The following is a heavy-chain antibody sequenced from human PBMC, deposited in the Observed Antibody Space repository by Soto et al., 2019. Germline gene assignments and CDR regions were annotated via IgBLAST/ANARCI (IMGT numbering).Heavy chain of an antibody. CDR1: GFTFSSYS. J-gene: IGHJ4*02. CDR3: VRDAPPDDY. Sequence: EVQLVESGGGLVQPGGSPRLSCAASGFTFSSYSMNWVRQAPGKGLEWASYISSSSNTIYYADSVKGRFTISRDNAKNSLYLQMNSLRAEDTGVYYCVRDAPPDDYWGQGTLVTVSS. V-gene: IGHV3-48*01. CDR2: ISSSSNTI.